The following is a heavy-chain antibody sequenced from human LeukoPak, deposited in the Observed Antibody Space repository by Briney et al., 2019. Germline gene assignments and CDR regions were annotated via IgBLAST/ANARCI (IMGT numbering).Heavy chain of an antibody. V-gene: IGHV3-30*02. CDR1: GFTFTNYG. J-gene: IGHJ4*02. CDR3: AKDPYYGSGSYRGYYFDY. CDR2: IRYDGINK. Sequence: GGSLRLSCAASGFTFTNYGMHWVRQAPGKGLEWVAFIRYDGINKYYSDSVKGRFTISRDNSKNTLYLQMNSLRAEDTAVYHCAKDPYYGSGSYRGYYFDYWGQGTLVTVSS. D-gene: IGHD3-10*01.